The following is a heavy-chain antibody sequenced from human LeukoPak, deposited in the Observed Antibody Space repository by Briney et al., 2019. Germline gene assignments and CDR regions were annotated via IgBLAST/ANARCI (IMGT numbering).Heavy chain of an antibody. V-gene: IGHV1-2*06. Sequence: ASVKVSCKASGYTFTGYYMHWVRQAPGQGLEWMGRINPNSGGTNYAQKFQGRVTMTRDTSISTAYMELSRLRSDDTAVYYCASHPRRDSSRYSVYWGQGTLVTVSS. CDR3: ASHPRRDSSRYSVY. CDR1: GYTFTGYY. J-gene: IGHJ4*02. CDR2: INPNSGGT. D-gene: IGHD3-22*01.